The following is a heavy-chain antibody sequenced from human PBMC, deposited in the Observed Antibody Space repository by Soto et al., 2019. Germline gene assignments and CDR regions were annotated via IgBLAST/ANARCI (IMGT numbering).Heavy chain of an antibody. V-gene: IGHV4-34*01. J-gene: IGHJ5*02. CDR1: GGSFSSYN. CDR2: INHSGST. CDR3: ARGGRQQQILRHLLDL. D-gene: IGHD6-13*01. Sequence: SETLSLTCAVYGGSFSSYNWSWIRQPPGKGMEWIGEINHSGSTTYNPSFRSRVPISVGTSKNQFSLNLSSVPAADTAAYSCARGGRQQQILRHLLDLCGQGTLVTVSS.